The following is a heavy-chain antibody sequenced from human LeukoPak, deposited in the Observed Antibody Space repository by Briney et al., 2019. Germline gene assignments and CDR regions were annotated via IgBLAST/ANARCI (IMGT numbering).Heavy chain of an antibody. CDR2: INQGGSDK. CDR3: ARDLGDTSGYYFDN. D-gene: IGHD3-22*01. Sequence: GGSLRLSCAASGFTFSSYWMSWVRQAPGKGLEWVANINQGGSDKLYVDSVKGRFTISRDNAKNSQFLQMNSLRADDTAVYYCARDLGDTSGYYFDNWGQGTLVTVSS. CDR1: GFTFSSYW. J-gene: IGHJ4*02. V-gene: IGHV3-7*01.